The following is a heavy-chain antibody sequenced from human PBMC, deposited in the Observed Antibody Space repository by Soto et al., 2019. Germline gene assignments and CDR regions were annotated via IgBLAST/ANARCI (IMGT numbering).Heavy chain of an antibody. CDR3: AREGGASGSTFDY. J-gene: IGHJ4*02. Sequence: ASVKVSCKASGYTFTSYAMHWVRQAPGQRLEWMGWINAGNGNTKYSQKFQGRVTITRDTSASTAYMELSRLRSDDTAVYYCAREGGASGSTFDYWGQGTLVTVSS. CDR2: INAGNGNT. CDR1: GYTFTSYA. V-gene: IGHV1-3*01. D-gene: IGHD1-26*01.